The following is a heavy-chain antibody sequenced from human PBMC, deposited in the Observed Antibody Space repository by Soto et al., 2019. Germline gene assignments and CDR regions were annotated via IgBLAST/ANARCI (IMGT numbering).Heavy chain of an antibody. Sequence: GGSLRLSCAASGFTFSSYGMHWVRQAPGKGLEWVAVIWYDGSNKYYADSVKGRFTISRDNSKNTLYLQMNSLRAEDTAVYYCARAAMVRLGPNTDYYYYYMDVWGKGTTVTVSS. CDR1: GFTFSSYG. CDR2: IWYDGSNK. CDR3: ARAAMVRLGPNTDYYYYYMDV. V-gene: IGHV3-33*01. J-gene: IGHJ6*03. D-gene: IGHD3-10*01.